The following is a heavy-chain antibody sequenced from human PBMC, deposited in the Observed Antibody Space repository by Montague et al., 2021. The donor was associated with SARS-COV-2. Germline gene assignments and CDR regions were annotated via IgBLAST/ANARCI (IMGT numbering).Heavy chain of an antibody. V-gene: IGHV4-4*07. CDR1: GGSISTHF. Sequence: SETLSLTCTVSGGSISTHFWNWIRQPAGKGLEWIGRIYASGSTHYNPSLRSRLTMSVDTSKNQFSLKLSSVTAADTAVYYCARHVPIYLTLENAFDIWGQGTMVTVSS. D-gene: IGHD3-3*01. CDR3: ARHVPIYLTLENAFDI. J-gene: IGHJ3*02. CDR2: IYASGST.